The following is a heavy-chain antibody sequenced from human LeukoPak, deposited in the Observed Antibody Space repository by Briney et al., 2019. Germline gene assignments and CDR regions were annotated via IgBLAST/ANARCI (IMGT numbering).Heavy chain of an antibody. V-gene: IGHV1-8*01. CDR1: GYTFTSYD. CDR2: MNPNSGNT. D-gene: IGHD3-10*01. Sequence: ASVKVSCKASGYTFTSYDINWVRQATGQGLEWMGWMNPNSGNTGYAQKFQGRVTMTRNTSISTAYMELSSLRSEDTAVYYCARGRAVRGVISGPLGYWGQGTLVTVSS. J-gene: IGHJ4*02. CDR3: ARGRAVRGVISGPLGY.